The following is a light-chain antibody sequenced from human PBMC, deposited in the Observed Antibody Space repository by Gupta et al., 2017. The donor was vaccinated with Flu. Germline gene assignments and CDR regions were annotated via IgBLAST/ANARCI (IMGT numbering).Light chain of an antibody. Sequence: EVVLTQSPATLSLSPGDRATLFCRASQSVRDYLAWYQQKPGQAPRLLIYDASHRAAGIPARFSGSGSGTDFTLTISSRESEDFAVYYCLHRSDWPPYTFGQGTKVEI. V-gene: IGKV3-11*01. J-gene: IGKJ2*01. CDR2: DAS. CDR1: QSVRDY. CDR3: LHRSDWPPYT.